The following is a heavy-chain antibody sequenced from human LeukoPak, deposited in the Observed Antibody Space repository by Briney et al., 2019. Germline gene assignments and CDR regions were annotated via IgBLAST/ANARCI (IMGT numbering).Heavy chain of an antibody. CDR1: GFTFSKHA. V-gene: IGHV3-30*04. CDR3: ARTLIEYSVSSCYFDY. D-gene: IGHD6-6*01. Sequence: GGSLRLSCAASGFTFSKHAMHWVRQAPGKGLEWVAVISYDGSNKNYADSVKGRFTISRDNSKNTLYLQMNSLRAEDTAVYYCARTLIEYSVSSCYFDYWGQGTLVTVSS. J-gene: IGHJ4*02. CDR2: ISYDGSNK.